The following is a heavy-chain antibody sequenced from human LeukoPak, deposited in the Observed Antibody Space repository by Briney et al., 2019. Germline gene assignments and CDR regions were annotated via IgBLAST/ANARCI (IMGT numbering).Heavy chain of an antibody. V-gene: IGHV3-30*04. CDR1: GFTFSGYA. Sequence: GGSLRLSCAASGFTFSGYAMHWVRQAPGKGLEWVAVISYDGSNKYYADSVKGRFTISRDNSKNTLYLQMNSLRAVDTAVYYCARDQVRSSAYHLHSHFDYWGQGTLVTVSS. D-gene: IGHD3-22*01. CDR3: ARDQVRSSAYHLHSHFDY. J-gene: IGHJ4*02. CDR2: ISYDGSNK.